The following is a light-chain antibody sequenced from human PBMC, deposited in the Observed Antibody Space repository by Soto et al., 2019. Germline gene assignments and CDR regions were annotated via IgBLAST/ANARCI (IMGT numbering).Light chain of an antibody. CDR3: QQFYSYPWT. CDR1: QSISSW. CDR2: KAS. Sequence: DIQMTQSPSTLSASVGDRVTITCRASQSISSWLAWYQQKPGKAPKGLIYKASTLESGAPSRFSGRGSGTEFTLTISSLQPDDFATYDCQQFYSYPWTCGQGTNVETK. J-gene: IGKJ1*01. V-gene: IGKV1-5*03.